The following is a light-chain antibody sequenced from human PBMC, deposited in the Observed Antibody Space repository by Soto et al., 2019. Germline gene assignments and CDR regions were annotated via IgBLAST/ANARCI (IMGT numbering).Light chain of an antibody. CDR2: AAS. V-gene: IGKV1-27*01. J-gene: IGKJ3*01. CDR1: QGIRNV. Sequence: DIQMTKSPPSLSSSVGDRVTITCQASQGIRNVVAWYQQKPGKAPTLLIYAASTLPSGVPSRFSGRGSGTDFTLTINSLQPEDVAAYSCQKYSSVPVFGPGTKVESK. CDR3: QKYSSVPV.